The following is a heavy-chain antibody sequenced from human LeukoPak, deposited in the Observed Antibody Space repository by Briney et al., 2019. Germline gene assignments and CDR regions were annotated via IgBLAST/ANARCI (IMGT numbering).Heavy chain of an antibody. J-gene: IGHJ6*02. Sequence: PGGSLRLSCAASGFTFSSYGMHWVRQAPGKGLEWVAVISYDGSNKYYADSVKGRFTISRDNSKNTLYLQMNSLRAEDTAVYYCARYCAGDCYKGMDVWGQGTTVTVSS. CDR2: ISYDGSNK. D-gene: IGHD2-21*02. V-gene: IGHV3-30*03. CDR3: ARYCAGDCYKGMDV. CDR1: GFTFSSYG.